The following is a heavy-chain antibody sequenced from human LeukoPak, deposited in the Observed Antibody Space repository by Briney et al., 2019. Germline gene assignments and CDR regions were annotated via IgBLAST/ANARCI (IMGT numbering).Heavy chain of an antibody. V-gene: IGHV4-61*01. CDR3: ARSRDFWSGSESNWFDP. J-gene: IGHJ5*02. D-gene: IGHD3-3*01. CDR1: GGSISSGSYY. Sequence: PSETLSLTCTVSGGSISSGSYYWSWIRQPPGKGLEWIGYIYYSGSTNYNPSLKSRVTISIGTSKNQFSLKLSSVAAADTAVYYCARSRDFWSGSESNWFDPWGQGTLVTVSS. CDR2: IYYSGST.